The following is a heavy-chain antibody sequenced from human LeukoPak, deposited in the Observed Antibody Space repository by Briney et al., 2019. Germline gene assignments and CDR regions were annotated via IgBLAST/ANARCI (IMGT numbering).Heavy chain of an antibody. CDR2: IIPIFGTA. V-gene: IGHV1-69*13. CDR1: GGTFSSYA. J-gene: IGHJ4*02. CDR3: ARGGYSGSYFDY. Sequence: SVKVSCKASGGTFSSYAISWVRQAPGQGLEWMGGIIPIFGTANYAQKFQGRVTITADESTSTAYMELSSLRSEDTAVYYCARGGYSGSYFDYWGQGTLVTVSS. D-gene: IGHD1-26*01.